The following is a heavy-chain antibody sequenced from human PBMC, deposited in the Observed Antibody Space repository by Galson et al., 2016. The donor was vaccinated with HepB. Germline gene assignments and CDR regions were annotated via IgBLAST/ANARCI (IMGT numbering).Heavy chain of an antibody. CDR2: IYSGGTT. CDR1: EFTVSSNY. V-gene: IGHV3-53*01. Sequence: SLRLSCAASEFTVSSNYMSWVRQAPGTGLEWVSVIYSGGTTYYADSVKGRFTISRDNSKNTLSLQMNSLRAEDTAVYYCARDQGNYYYYGMDVWGQGTTVTVSS. J-gene: IGHJ6*02. CDR3: ARDQGNYYYYGMDV.